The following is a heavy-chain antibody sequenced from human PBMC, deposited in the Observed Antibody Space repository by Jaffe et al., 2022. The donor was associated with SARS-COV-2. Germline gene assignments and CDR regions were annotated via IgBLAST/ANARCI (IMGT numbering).Heavy chain of an antibody. CDR1: GFTFNTYA. V-gene: IGHV3-23*01. J-gene: IGHJ4*02. CDR2: ISGSGGST. CDR3: AKGNGLANTIFGGSFDN. Sequence: EVQLLESGGGLVQPGGSLRLSCAASGFTFNTYAMTWVRQGPGKGLEWVSGISGSGGSTYYADSVKGRFSISRDNSKNTLYLQMNSLRAEDAAVYYCAKGNGLANTIFGGSFDNWGQGTLVTVSS. D-gene: IGHD3-3*01.